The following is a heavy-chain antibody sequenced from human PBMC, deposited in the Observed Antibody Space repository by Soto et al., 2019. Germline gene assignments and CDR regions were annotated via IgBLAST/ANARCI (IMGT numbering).Heavy chain of an antibody. J-gene: IGHJ4*02. CDR3: AREDHDILTGYYARLCY. CDR2: INHSGRT. CDR1: GGSFSGYY. Sequence: QVQLQQWGAGLLKPSETLSLTCAVYGGSFSGYYWSWIRQPPGKGLEWIGEINHSGRTNYNPSLKSRVSISVDTSKNLFSLKLSYVTAAVTAVYYCAREDHDILTGYYARLCYWGQGTMVTVSS. V-gene: IGHV4-34*01. D-gene: IGHD3-9*01.